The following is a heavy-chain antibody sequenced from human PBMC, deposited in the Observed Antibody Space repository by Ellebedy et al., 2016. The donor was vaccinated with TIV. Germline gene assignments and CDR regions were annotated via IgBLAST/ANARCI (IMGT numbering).Heavy chain of an antibody. D-gene: IGHD4-23*01. CDR1: GFRFDEYT. CDR2: ISWDGFTT. J-gene: IGHJ4*02. Sequence: PGGSLRLSCAASGFRFDEYTMHWVRQAPGKGLEWVSLISWDGFTTYYADSVKGRFTLSRDTAKTSLFLEMNSLTTEDTALYYCAKERFTGDGGNRGYFFDSWGQGALVTVSS. CDR3: AKERFTGDGGNRGYFFDS. V-gene: IGHV3-43*01.